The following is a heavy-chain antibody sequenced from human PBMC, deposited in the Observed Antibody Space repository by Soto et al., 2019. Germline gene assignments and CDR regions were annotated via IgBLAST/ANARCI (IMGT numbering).Heavy chain of an antibody. Sequence: EVQLVESGGGLVQPGGSLRLSCAASGFTFSGYSMFWVRQAPGKGLEYVSAINTNGVNTFYAKSVKGRFTISRDNSKNTMYLQMGRLIAEDMAVYYCARGRVEDSSGWATYFDYWGQGTLVTVSS. D-gene: IGHD6-19*01. J-gene: IGHJ4*02. CDR1: GFTFSGYS. CDR2: INTNGVNT. V-gene: IGHV3-64*01. CDR3: ARGRVEDSSGWATYFDY.